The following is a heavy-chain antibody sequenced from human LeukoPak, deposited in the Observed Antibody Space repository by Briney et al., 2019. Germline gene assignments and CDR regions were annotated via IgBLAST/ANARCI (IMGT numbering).Heavy chain of an antibody. J-gene: IGHJ3*02. V-gene: IGHV3-30*18. D-gene: IGHD2-2*02. CDR2: ISYDGSNK. Sequence: GGSLRLSCAASGFTFSSYGMHWVRQAPGKGLEWVAVISYDGSNKYYVDSVKGRFTISRDNSKNTLYLQMNSLRAEDTAVYYCAKVGYCSSTSCYTEGFSAFDIWGQGTMVTVSS. CDR1: GFTFSSYG. CDR3: AKVGYCSSTSCYTEGFSAFDI.